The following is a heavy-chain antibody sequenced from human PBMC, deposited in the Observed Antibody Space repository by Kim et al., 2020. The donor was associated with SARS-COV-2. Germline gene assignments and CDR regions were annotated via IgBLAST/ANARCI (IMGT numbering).Heavy chain of an antibody. V-gene: IGHV5-10-1*01. CDR2: IDLRDSYT. CDR1: GYSFSDQW. CDR3: VGRPDYDY. J-gene: IGHJ4*02. D-gene: IGHD3-16*01. Sequence: GESLKISCKGSGYSFSDQWITWVRQVPGKGLEWMGRIDLRDSYTTYSPSFKGHVTISADKSITTAYLQWSSLKASDTAIYYCVGRPDYDYWGQGTRVTVS.